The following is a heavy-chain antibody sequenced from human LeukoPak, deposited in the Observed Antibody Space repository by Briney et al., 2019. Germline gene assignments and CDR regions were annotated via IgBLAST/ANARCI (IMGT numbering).Heavy chain of an antibody. CDR2: INPSGGST. Sequence: GASVKVSCKASGYTFTSYYMHWVRQAPGQGLEWMGIINPSGGSTSYAQKFQGRVTMTRDTSTSTVYMELSSLRSEDTAVYYCARDPSLHEIFGVAFDYWGQGTLVTVSS. J-gene: IGHJ4*02. CDR1: GYTFTSYY. CDR3: ARDPSLHEIFGVAFDY. D-gene: IGHD3-3*01. V-gene: IGHV1-46*01.